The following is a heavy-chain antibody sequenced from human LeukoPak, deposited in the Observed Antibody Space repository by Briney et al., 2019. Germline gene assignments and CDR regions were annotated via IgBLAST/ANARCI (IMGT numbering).Heavy chain of an antibody. CDR2: IYSGGST. CDR1: GFTVSSNY. D-gene: IGHD1-14*01. Sequence: GGSLRLSCAASGFTVSSNYMSWVRQAPGKGLEWVSVIYSGGSTYYADSVKGRFTISRDNSKNTLYLQMNSLRAEDTAVYYCARGSRVSTTPFKYYFDYWGQGTLVTVSS. CDR3: ARGSRVSTTPFKYYFDY. J-gene: IGHJ4*02. V-gene: IGHV3-53*01.